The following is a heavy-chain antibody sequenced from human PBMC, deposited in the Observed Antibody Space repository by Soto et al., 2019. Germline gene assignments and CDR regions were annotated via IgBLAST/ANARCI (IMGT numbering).Heavy chain of an antibody. Sequence: PSQTLSLTCVISGDSVSSNSAAWNWIRQSPSRGLEWLGRTYYRSKWYNDYAVSVKSRITINPDTSKNQFSLQLNSVTPEDTAVYYCARDQLDYDILTGYYSHYYMDVWGKGNTVTVSS. J-gene: IGHJ6*03. V-gene: IGHV6-1*01. D-gene: IGHD3-9*01. CDR1: GDSVSSNSAA. CDR3: ARDQLDYDILTGYYSHYYMDV. CDR2: TYYRSKWYN.